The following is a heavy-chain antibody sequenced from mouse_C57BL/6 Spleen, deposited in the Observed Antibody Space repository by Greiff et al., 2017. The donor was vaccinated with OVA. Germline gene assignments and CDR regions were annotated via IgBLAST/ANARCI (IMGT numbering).Heavy chain of an antibody. CDR2: IYPGDGDT. Sequence: VQRVESGPELVKPGASVKISCKASGYAFSSSWMNWVKQRPGKGLEWIGRIYPGDGDTNYNGKFKGKATLTADKSSSTAYMQLSSLTSEDSAVYFCASDELGPYFDYWGQGTTLTVSS. CDR3: ASDELGPYFDY. D-gene: IGHD4-1*01. CDR1: GYAFSSSW. J-gene: IGHJ2*01. V-gene: IGHV1-82*01.